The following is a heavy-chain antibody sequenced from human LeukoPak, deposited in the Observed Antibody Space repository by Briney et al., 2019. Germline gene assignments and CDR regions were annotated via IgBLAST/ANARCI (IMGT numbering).Heavy chain of an antibody. Sequence: SETLSLTCTVSGGSISSYYWSWIRQPPGKGLEWIGYIYYSGSTYYNPSLKSRVTISVDTSKNQFSLKLSSVTAADTAVYYCARAYQLLSNWFDPWGQGTLVTVSS. V-gene: IGHV4-59*08. CDR1: GGSISSYY. D-gene: IGHD2-2*01. CDR3: ARAYQLLSNWFDP. J-gene: IGHJ5*02. CDR2: IYYSGST.